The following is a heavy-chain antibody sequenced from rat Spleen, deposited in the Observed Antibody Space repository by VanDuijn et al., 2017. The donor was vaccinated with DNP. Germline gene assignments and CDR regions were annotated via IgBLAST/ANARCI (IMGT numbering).Heavy chain of an antibody. D-gene: IGHD1-2*01. V-gene: IGHV3-1*01. J-gene: IGHJ2*01. CDR1: GYSITSNY. CDR2: ISYSGST. Sequence: EVQLQESGPGLVKPSQSLSLTCSVTGYSITSNYWGWIRKFPGNKMEWIGHISYSGSTSYNPSLKSRISITRDTSKNQFFLQLNSVTTEDTATYYCARSAYYSSSSFDYWGQGVMVTVSS. CDR3: ARSAYYSSSSFDY.